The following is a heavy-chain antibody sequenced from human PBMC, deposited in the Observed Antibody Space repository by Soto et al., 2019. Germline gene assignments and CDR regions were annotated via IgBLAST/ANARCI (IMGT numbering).Heavy chain of an antibody. CDR1: GFTFSSYD. D-gene: IGHD6-19*01. CDR2: IWYDGSNK. Sequence: PGGSLRLSCAASGFTFSSYDMHWVRQAPGKGLEWVAVIWYDGSNKYYADSVKGRYTISRDDSKNTVYLQMNSPGAEDTAVYYCTRDPLLAVAAYDAFDIWGQGTSVTVSS. CDR3: TRDPLLAVAAYDAFDI. V-gene: IGHV3-33*01. J-gene: IGHJ3*02.